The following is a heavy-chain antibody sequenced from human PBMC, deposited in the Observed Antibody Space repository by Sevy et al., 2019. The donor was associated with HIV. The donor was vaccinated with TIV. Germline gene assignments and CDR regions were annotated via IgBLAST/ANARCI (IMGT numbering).Heavy chain of an antibody. CDR3: ARASAAADGYYYYYMDV. D-gene: IGHD6-13*01. Sequence: GGSLRLSCAASGFTFSSYSMNWVRQAPGKGLEWVSSISSSSSYIYYAGSVKGRFTISRDNAKNSLYLQMNSLRAEDTAVYYCARASAAADGYYYYYMDVWGKGTTVTVSS. V-gene: IGHV3-21*01. CDR2: ISSSSSYI. J-gene: IGHJ6*03. CDR1: GFTFSSYS.